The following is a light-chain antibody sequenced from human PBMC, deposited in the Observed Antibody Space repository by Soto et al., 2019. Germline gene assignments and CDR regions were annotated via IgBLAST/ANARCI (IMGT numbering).Light chain of an antibody. CDR3: AAWDDSLSGVV. CDR1: SSNIGSNY. V-gene: IGLV1-47*01. J-gene: IGLJ3*02. Sequence: QSVLTQPPSASGTPGQRVTISCSGSSSNIGSNYVYWYQQLPGTAPKLLIYRNDQRPSGVPDRFSGSKSGTSASLAISGLRSDDEADYYCAAWDDSLSGVVFGGGTQLPS. CDR2: RND.